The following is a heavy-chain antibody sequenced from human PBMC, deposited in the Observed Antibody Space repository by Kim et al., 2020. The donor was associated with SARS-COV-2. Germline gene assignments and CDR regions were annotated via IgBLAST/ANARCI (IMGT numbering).Heavy chain of an antibody. J-gene: IGHJ4*02. Sequence: SETLSLTRTVSGGTISSSSYNWGWIRQPPGKGLEWIGHIFYTGTTLYNAPLKSRVTIYVDKSKNLFSLKLNSVTAADTAIYFCGRAYGSAIDYWGPGSLVTVSS. D-gene: IGHD3-10*01. CDR2: IFYTGTT. V-gene: IGHV4-39*01. CDR1: GGTISSSSYN. CDR3: GRAYGSAIDY.